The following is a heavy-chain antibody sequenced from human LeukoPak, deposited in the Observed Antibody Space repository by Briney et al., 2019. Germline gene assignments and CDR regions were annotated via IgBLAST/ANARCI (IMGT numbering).Heavy chain of an antibody. CDR3: AQGGAAAGFDH. V-gene: IGHV6-1*01. CDR1: GDSVSSTSAV. Sequence: SQTLSLTCGISGDSVSSTSAVWNWIRQSPSRGLEWLGRTYYRSHWYNDYAVSVEGRITVNPDTSKNQFSLQLNSVTPEDTAVYYCAQGGAAAGFDHWGQGTLVTVSS. D-gene: IGHD6-25*01. J-gene: IGHJ4*02. CDR2: TYYRSHWYN.